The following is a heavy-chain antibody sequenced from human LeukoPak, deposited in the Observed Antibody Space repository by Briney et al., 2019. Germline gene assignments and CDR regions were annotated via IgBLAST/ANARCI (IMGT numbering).Heavy chain of an antibody. CDR3: ARAATMYYYDSSGYYDY. Sequence: PSETLSLTCTVSGGSISSYYWSWSRQPPGKGLEWIGYIYYSGSTNYNPSLKSRVTISVDTSKNQFSLKLSSVTAADTAVYYCARAATMYYYDSSGYYDYWGQGTLVTVSS. CDR1: GGSISSYY. V-gene: IGHV4-59*01. J-gene: IGHJ4*02. D-gene: IGHD3-22*01. CDR2: IYYSGST.